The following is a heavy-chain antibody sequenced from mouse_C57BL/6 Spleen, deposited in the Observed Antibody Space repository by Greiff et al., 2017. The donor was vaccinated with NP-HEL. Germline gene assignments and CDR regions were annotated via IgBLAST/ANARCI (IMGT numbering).Heavy chain of an antibody. V-gene: IGHV1-66*01. CDR1: GYSFTSYY. CDR3: ARKGDGYYEAMDY. CDR2: IYPGSGNT. J-gene: IGHJ4*01. Sequence: QVQLQQSGPELVKPGASVKISCKASGYSFTSYYIHWVKQRPGQGLEWIGWIYPGSGNTKYNEKFKGKATLTADTSSSTSYMQLISLTSEYSAVYYCARKGDGYYEAMDYWGQGTSVTVSS. D-gene: IGHD2-3*01.